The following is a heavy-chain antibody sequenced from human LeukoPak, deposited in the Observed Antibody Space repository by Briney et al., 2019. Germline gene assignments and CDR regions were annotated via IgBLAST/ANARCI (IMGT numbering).Heavy chain of an antibody. CDR3: ASSAIYSSGWYVDY. J-gene: IGHJ4*02. D-gene: IGHD6-19*01. CDR2: IIPILGIA. V-gene: IGHV1-69*04. CDR1: GGTFSSYA. Sequence: SVKVSCKASGGTFSSYAISWVRQAPGQGLEWMGRIIPILGIANYAQKFQGRVTITADKSTSTVYMELSSLRSEDTAVYYCASSAIYSSGWYVDYWGQGTLVTVSS.